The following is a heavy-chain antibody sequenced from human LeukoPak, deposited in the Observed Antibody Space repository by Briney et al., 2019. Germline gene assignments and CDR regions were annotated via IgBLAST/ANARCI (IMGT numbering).Heavy chain of an antibody. V-gene: IGHV4-59*01. CDR3: ARGGDYGVLRYFDY. Sequence: PSETLSLMCSVSGGSISSYYWSWIRQPPGKGLEWIGYIYYRGSTNYNPSLKSRVTFSVDTSKNQFSLKLNSVTAADTAVYYCARGGDYGVLRYFDYWGQGTLVTVSS. D-gene: IGHD4-17*01. CDR2: IYYRGST. J-gene: IGHJ4*02. CDR1: GGSISSYY.